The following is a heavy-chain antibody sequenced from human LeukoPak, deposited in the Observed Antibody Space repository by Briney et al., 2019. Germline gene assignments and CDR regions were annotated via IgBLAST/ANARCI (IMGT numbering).Heavy chain of an antibody. CDR3: ARTLGDSLNWFDP. V-gene: IGHV4-39*07. CDR1: GGSISSSSYY. CDR2: IYYSGST. D-gene: IGHD1-26*01. J-gene: IGHJ5*02. Sequence: SETLSLTCTVSGGSISSSSYYWGWIRQPPGKGLEWIASIYYSGSTYYNPSLKSRVTTSVDTSKNQFSLKMSSVTAADTAVYCCARTLGDSLNWFDPWGQGTLVTVSS.